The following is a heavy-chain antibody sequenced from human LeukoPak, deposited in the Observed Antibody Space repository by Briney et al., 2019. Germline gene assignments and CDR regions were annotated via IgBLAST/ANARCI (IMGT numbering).Heavy chain of an antibody. V-gene: IGHV3-48*03. CDR1: GFTFSSYE. CDR2: ISSSGSTI. Sequence: QPGGSLRLSCAASGFTFSSYEMNWVRQAPGKGLEWVSYISSSGSTIYYADSVKGRFTISRDNAKNSLYLQMNSLRAEDTAVYYCARDRGIVGAVEYFDYWGQGTLVTVSS. J-gene: IGHJ4*02. D-gene: IGHD1-26*01. CDR3: ARDRGIVGAVEYFDY.